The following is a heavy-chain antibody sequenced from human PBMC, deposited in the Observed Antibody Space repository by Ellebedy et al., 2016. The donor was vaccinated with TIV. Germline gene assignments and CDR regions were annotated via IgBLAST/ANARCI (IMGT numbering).Heavy chain of an antibody. J-gene: IGHJ4*02. CDR1: GFTFSSYS. CDR2: ISSSSSTI. Sequence: GGSLRLXCAASGFTFSSYSMNWVRQAPGKGLEWVSYISSSSSTIYYADSVKGRFTISRDNAKNSLYLQMNSLRAEDTAVYYCARDRRGVVVLAGYYYWGQGTLVTVSS. D-gene: IGHD2-2*01. CDR3: ARDRRGVVVLAGYYY. V-gene: IGHV3-48*04.